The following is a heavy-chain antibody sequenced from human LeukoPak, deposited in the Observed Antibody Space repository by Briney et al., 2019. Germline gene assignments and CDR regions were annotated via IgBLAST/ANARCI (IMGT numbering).Heavy chain of an antibody. CDR2: ISSSSNYI. V-gene: IGHV3-21*01. Sequence: GGSLRPSCAASGFTFSSYSMNWVRQAPGKGLEWASSISSSSNYIHYADSVKGRFTISRDNAKNSLYLQMNSLRAEDTAVYYCARVTYYYGSESDPWGQGTLVTVSS. D-gene: IGHD3-10*01. CDR1: GFTFSSYS. CDR3: ARVTYYYGSESDP. J-gene: IGHJ5*02.